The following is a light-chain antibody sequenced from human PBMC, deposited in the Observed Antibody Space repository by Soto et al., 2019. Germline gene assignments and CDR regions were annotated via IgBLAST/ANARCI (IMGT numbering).Light chain of an antibody. V-gene: IGKV3-15*01. J-gene: IGKJ4*01. CDR1: QSVSSN. Sequence: EIVVMQSPATLSVSPGERATLSCRASQSVSSNLAWYMQKPGQAPRLLIYGASTRATGIPARFSGSGSGTEFTLTISSLQSEDFAVYYCQQYNNWPLTFGGGTKVEIK. CDR3: QQYNNWPLT. CDR2: GAS.